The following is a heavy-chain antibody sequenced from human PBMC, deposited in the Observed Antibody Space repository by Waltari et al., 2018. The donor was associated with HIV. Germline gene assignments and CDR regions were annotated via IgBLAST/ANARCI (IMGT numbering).Heavy chain of an antibody. J-gene: IGHJ2*01. Sequence: QLQLQESGPGLVKPSETLSLTCTVSGGSVSSSSYFWGWIRQPPGKGLEWVGRIYYTGMANYNPSLKSRVTISVDTSKNQFSLKVTSVTAADTAVYYCARHALRVGAAYWNFDLWGRGTLVTVSS. CDR3: ARHALRVGAAYWNFDL. CDR1: GGSVSSSSYF. V-gene: IGHV4-39*01. CDR2: IYYTGMA. D-gene: IGHD1-26*01.